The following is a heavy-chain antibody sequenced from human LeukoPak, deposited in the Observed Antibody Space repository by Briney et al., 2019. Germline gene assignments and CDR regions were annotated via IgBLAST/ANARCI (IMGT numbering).Heavy chain of an antibody. CDR2: ISWNSGSI. V-gene: IGHV3-48*04. D-gene: IGHD6-25*01. Sequence: GGSLRLSCAASGFTFSSYAMNWVRQAPGKGLEWVSGISWNSGSIGYADSVKGRFTISRDNAKNSLFLQMNSLRAEDTAVYYCARDIPAAAPSWGQGTLVTVSS. CDR3: ARDIPAAAPS. J-gene: IGHJ4*02. CDR1: GFTFSSYA.